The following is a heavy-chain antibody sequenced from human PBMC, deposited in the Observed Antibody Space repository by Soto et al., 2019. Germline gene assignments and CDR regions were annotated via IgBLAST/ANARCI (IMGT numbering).Heavy chain of an antibody. J-gene: IGHJ4*02. Sequence: GGSLRLSCAASGFTFSSYAMSWVRQAPGKGLEWVSAISGSGGSTYYADSVKGRFTISRDNSKNTLYLQMNSLRAEDTAVYYCAKCPDEPIDFGLLFVYWGQGTLVTVSS. D-gene: IGHD2-15*01. CDR2: ISGSGGST. CDR1: GFTFSSYA. CDR3: AKCPDEPIDFGLLFVY. V-gene: IGHV3-23*01.